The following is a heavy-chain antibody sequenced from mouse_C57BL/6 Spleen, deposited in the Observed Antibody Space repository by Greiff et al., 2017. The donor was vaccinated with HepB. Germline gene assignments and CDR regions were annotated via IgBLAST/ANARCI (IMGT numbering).Heavy chain of an antibody. CDR1: GYTFTDYE. D-gene: IGHD1-1*01. J-gene: IGHJ4*01. CDR3: TRSDYGSHAMDY. V-gene: IGHV1-15*01. CDR2: IDPETGGT. Sequence: VQLVESGAELVRPGASVTLSCKASGYTFTDYEMHWVKQTPVHGLEWIGAIDPETGGTAYNQKFKCKAILTADKSSSTAYMELRSLTSEDSAVYYCTRSDYGSHAMDYWGQGTSVTVSS.